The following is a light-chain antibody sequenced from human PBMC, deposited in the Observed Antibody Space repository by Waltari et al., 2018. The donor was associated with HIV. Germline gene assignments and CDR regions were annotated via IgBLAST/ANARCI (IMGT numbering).Light chain of an antibody. J-gene: IGLJ1*01. CDR3: CSYAGSSTYV. V-gene: IGLV2-23*01. CDR2: EGS. CDR1: SCDVGSYNL. Sequence: QSALTQPASVSGSPGPSITISCPGTSCDVGSYNLVSWYQQHPGKAPKLMIYEGSKRPSGVSNRFSGSKSGNTASLTISGLQAEDEADYYCCSYAGSSTYVFGTGTKVTVL.